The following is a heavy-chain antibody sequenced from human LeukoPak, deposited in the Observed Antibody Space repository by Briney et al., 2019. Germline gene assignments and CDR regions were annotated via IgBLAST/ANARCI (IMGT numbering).Heavy chain of an antibody. CDR1: GYTFTGYY. Sequence: ASVKVSCKASGYTFTGYYMHWVRQAPGQGLEWMGWINPDSGGTNYAQKFQGWVTMTRDTSISTAYMELSRLRSDDTAVYYCARESDSSSWYDYWGQGTLVTVSS. CDR3: ARESDSSSWYDY. D-gene: IGHD6-13*01. J-gene: IGHJ4*02. V-gene: IGHV1-2*04. CDR2: INPDSGGT.